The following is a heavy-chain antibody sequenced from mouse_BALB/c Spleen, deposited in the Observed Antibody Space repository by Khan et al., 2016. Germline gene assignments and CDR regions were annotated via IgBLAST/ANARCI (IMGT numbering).Heavy chain of an antibody. CDR2: IYPGSGST. D-gene: IGHD2-4*01. CDR1: VYTFTDYV. J-gene: IGHJ4*01. V-gene: IGHV1-77*01. Sequence: QVQLQQSGPELVKPGASVKMSCKASVYTFTDYVISWVKQRTGQGLEWIGEIYPGSGSTYYNEKFKGKATLTADKSSNTAYMQLSSLTSEDSAVYFCARRSMITTHYYAMDYWGQGTSVTVSS. CDR3: ARRSMITTHYYAMDY.